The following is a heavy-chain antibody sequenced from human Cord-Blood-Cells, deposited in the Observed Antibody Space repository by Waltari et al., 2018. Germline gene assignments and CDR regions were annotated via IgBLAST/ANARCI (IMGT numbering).Heavy chain of an antibody. Sequence: QVQLQESGPGLVKPSQTLSLTCTVSGGSISSGGYYWSWIRQHPGKGLEWIGYIYYSGRTYYNPYLQSRVTISVDTSKSQFSLKLSSVTAADTAVYYCAREGAGYCSSTSCYEHPFDYWGQGTLVTVSS. V-gene: IGHV4-31*03. D-gene: IGHD2-2*01. CDR3: AREGAGYCSSTSCYEHPFDY. J-gene: IGHJ4*02. CDR2: IYYSGRT. CDR1: GGSISSGGYY.